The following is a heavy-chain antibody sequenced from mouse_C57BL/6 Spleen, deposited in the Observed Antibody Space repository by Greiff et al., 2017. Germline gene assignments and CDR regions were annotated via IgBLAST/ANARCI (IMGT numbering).Heavy chain of an antibody. CDR2: IHPNSGST. J-gene: IGHJ2*01. Sequence: QVQLQQPGAELVKPGASVKLSCKASGYTFTSYWMHWVKQRPGQGLEWIGMIHPNSGSTNYNEKFKSKATLTEDKSSSTAYMQLSSLTSEDSAVYYCARSRYGSSYYYFDYWGQGTTLTVSS. D-gene: IGHD1-1*01. CDR3: ARSRYGSSYYYFDY. CDR1: GYTFTSYW. V-gene: IGHV1-64*01.